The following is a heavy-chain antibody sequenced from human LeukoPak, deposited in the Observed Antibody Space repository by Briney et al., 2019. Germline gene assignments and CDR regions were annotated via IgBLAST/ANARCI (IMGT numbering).Heavy chain of an antibody. J-gene: IGHJ4*02. CDR2: ISGSGGST. Sequence: GGSLRLSSAASGFTFSSYVMSWVRQAPGKGLEWVSAISGSGGSTYYADSVKGRFTISRDNSKNTLYLQMNSLRAEDTAVYYCAKGNLGGNYWFDYWGQGTLVTVSS. CDR1: GFTFSSYV. V-gene: IGHV3-23*01. CDR3: AKGNLGGNYWFDY. D-gene: IGHD1-7*01.